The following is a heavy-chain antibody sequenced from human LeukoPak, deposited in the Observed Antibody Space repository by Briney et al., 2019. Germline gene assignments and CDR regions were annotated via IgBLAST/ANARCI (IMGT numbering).Heavy chain of an antibody. V-gene: IGHV3-30*02. CDR2: IRYDGSNK. D-gene: IGHD6-6*01. Sequence: PGGSLRLSCAASGFTFSSYGMHWVRQAPGKGLEWVAFIRYDGSNKYYADSVKGRFTISRDNSKNTLYLQMNSLRAEDTAVYYCAKDPHWEYSSSSGAIDYWGQGTLVTVSS. CDR3: AKDPHWEYSSSSGAIDY. J-gene: IGHJ4*02. CDR1: GFTFSSYG.